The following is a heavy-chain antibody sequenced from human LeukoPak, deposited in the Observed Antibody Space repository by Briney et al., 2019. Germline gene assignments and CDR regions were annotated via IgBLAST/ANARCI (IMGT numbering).Heavy chain of an antibody. CDR2: MNQDGSEK. CDR3: ATYTHWVAGDV. CDR1: GFTFSDSW. J-gene: IGHJ6*02. Sequence: SGGSLRLSCAASGFTFSDSWMSWVRQAPGKGLEWVANMNQDGSEKDYVDSVKGRFTIFRDNARNSLYLQMGSLRAEDTAVYYCATYTHWVAGDVWGQGTTVTVSS. V-gene: IGHV3-7*01. D-gene: IGHD3-16*01.